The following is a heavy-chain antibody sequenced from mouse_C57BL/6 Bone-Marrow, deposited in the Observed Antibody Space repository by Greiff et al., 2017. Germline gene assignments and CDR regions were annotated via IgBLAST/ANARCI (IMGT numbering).Heavy chain of an antibody. J-gene: IGHJ1*03. V-gene: IGHV1-85*01. CDR2: LYPRDGST. CDR1: GYTFTSYD. D-gene: IGHD1-1*01. Sequence: QVQLQQSGPVLVKPGASVKLSCKASGYTFTSYDINWVKQRPGQGLEWIGWLYPRDGSTTYNEKFKGKATLTVEPSSSTAYMELHSLTSEESAVYFCSSLEFDGSIGDCYFDFWGTGTTVTVSS. CDR3: SSLEFDGSIGDCYFDF.